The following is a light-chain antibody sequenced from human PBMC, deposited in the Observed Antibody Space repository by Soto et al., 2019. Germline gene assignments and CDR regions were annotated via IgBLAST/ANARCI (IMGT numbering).Light chain of an antibody. J-gene: IGKJ2*01. Sequence: DIVMTQSPDSLAVSLGERATITCKSSKNLLYSSNNNDYLAWYQQKPGQPPKVLIYWAATRESGVPDRFSGSGSATDFTLTINRLQDENVVFYFGQQFYTSAYTCGRATKLEIK. CDR1: KNLLYSSNNNDY. V-gene: IGKV4-1*01. CDR2: WAA. CDR3: QQFYTSAYT.